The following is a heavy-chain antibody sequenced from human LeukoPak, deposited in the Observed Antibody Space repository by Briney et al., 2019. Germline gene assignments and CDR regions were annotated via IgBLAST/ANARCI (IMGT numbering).Heavy chain of an antibody. Sequence: SETLSLTCTVSGGSISSTNYYWGWIRQPPGKGLEWIGNIYYSGSTYYNPSLRSRVTMSVDTSKNQFSLKLSSVTAADTALYFCARIPTNAVPAAHNGFDIWGQGTMVTVSS. V-gene: IGHV4-39*01. J-gene: IGHJ3*02. CDR3: ARIPTNAVPAAHNGFDI. CDR1: GGSISSTNYY. CDR2: IYYSGST. D-gene: IGHD2-2*01.